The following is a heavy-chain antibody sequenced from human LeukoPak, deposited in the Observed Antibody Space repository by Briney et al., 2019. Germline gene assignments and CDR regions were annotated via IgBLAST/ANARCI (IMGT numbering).Heavy chain of an antibody. D-gene: IGHD1-7*01. Sequence: GASVKVSCKASGYTFTRHAINWVRQAPGQGLEWMGWINTNTGNPTYAQAFTGRFVFSLDTSVSTAPLQISSLKPDDTAIYYCARDPPGFELRKVYPTGYWGQGTLVTVSS. V-gene: IGHV7-4-1*02. J-gene: IGHJ4*02. CDR3: ARDPPGFELRKVYPTGY. CDR1: GYTFTRHA. CDR2: INTNTGNP.